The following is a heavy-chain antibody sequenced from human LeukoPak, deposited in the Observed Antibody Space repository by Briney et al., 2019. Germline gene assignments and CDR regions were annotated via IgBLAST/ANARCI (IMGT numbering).Heavy chain of an antibody. J-gene: IGHJ4*02. V-gene: IGHV3-30*18. CDR2: VSHDGSQT. CDR1: GFNFSNHG. CDR3: AKVYSRDYGGNSFFDY. Sequence: GGSLRLSCAASGFNFSNHGIHWVRQAPGKGLDWVAVVSHDGSQTYYTDSAKGRFTVSRDNSKNTLYLQLNSLRAEDTAVYYCAKVYSRDYGGNSFFDYWGQGTLVTVSS. D-gene: IGHD4-23*01.